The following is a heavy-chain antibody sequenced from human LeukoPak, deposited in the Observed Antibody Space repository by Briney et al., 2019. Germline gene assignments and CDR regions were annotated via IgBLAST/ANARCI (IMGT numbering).Heavy chain of an antibody. J-gene: IGHJ5*02. CDR3: ARDVNDILTGYSYNWFDP. V-gene: IGHV1-2*04. D-gene: IGHD3-9*01. CDR2: INPNSGGT. CDR1: GYTFTGYY. Sequence: ASVKVSCMASGYTFTGYYMHWVRQAPGQGLEWMGWINPNSGGTNYAQRFQGWVTMTRDTSISTAYMELSRLRSDDTAVYYCARDVNDILTGYSYNWFDPWGQGTLVTVSS.